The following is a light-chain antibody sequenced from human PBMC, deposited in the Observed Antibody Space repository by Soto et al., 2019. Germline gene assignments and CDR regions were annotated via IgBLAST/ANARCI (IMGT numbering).Light chain of an antibody. Sequence: DIQMTQSPSSVPASVGDRVTITCRASQDINSRLAWYQQKQGKXXKXXIYAASTLQSGVPSRFSGSGSGTDFTLTISCLQSEDFATYYCQQYYSYPPTFGQGTKVDIK. CDR2: AAS. V-gene: IGKV1-12*01. J-gene: IGKJ1*01. CDR3: QQYYSYPPT. CDR1: QDINSR.